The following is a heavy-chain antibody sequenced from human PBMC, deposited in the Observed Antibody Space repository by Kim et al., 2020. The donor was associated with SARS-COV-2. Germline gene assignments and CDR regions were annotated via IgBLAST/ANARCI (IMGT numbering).Heavy chain of an antibody. J-gene: IGHJ3*02. V-gene: IGHV6-1*01. Sequence: AASLKGRVTTNPDTSKNPLSLQLNTVTPEDTAVYYCARDQQWLAEGAFDIWGQGTMVTVSS. D-gene: IGHD6-19*01. CDR3: ARDQQWLAEGAFDI.